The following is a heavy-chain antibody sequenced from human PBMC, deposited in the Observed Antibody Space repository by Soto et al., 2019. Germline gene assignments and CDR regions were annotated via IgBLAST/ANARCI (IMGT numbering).Heavy chain of an antibody. Sequence: GGSLRLSCAASGFTFSTYAMAWVRQAPGKGLEWVSGVSASGLNTDYADPVKGRFYISRDNSKNTVSLHMNSLRAEDTAVYYCAKYLHTSSGWTQVISWGQGTLVPGSS. CDR1: GFTFSTYA. CDR2: VSASGLNT. CDR3: AKYLHTSSGWTQVIS. D-gene: IGHD6-19*01. V-gene: IGHV3-23*01. J-gene: IGHJ5*02.